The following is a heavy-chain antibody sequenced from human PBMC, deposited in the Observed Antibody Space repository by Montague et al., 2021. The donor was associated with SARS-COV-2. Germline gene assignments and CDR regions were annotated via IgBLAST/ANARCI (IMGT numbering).Heavy chain of an antibody. D-gene: IGHD4-17*01. CDR2: IDWDDDK. CDR3: ARIPAVTTGLNYYYYYGMDV. Sequence: PVLVKPTQTLTLTCTFSGFSLSTSGMCVSWIRQPPGKALEWLALIDWDDDKYYSTSLKTRLTISKDASKNQVVLTMTNTDPVDTATYYCARIPAVTTGLNYYYYYGMDVGGQGTTVTVSS. J-gene: IGHJ6*02. CDR1: GFSLSTSGMC. V-gene: IGHV2-70*01.